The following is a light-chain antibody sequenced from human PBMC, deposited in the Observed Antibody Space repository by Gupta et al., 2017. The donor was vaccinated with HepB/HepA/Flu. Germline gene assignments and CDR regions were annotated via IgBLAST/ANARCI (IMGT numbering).Light chain of an antibody. CDR2: AAS. CDR3: QQLNSYPPVT. J-gene: IGKJ3*01. CDR1: QGISSY. Sequence: DIQLTQSPSFLSASVGDRVTITCRASQGISSYLAWYQQKPGKAPKLLIYAASTLQSGVPSRFSGSGFGTEFTLTISSRQPKDFASYYCQQLNSYPPVTFGHGTKVDIK. V-gene: IGKV1-9*01.